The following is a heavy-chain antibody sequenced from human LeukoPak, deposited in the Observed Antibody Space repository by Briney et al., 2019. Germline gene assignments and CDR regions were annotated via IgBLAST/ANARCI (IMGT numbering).Heavy chain of an antibody. J-gene: IGHJ3*02. Sequence: PSETLSLTCTVSGGSISSYYWSWIRQPAGKGLEWIGRIYTSGSINYNPSLKSRVTMSVDTSKNQFSLKLSSVTAADTAVYYCAREPPSLTGTTRCDAFDIWGQGTMVTVSS. CDR1: GGSISSYY. D-gene: IGHD1-7*01. V-gene: IGHV4-4*07. CDR2: IYTSGSI. CDR3: AREPPSLTGTTRCDAFDI.